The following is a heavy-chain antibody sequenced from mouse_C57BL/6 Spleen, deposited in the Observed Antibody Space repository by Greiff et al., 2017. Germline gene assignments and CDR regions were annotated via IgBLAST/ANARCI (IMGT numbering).Heavy chain of an antibody. D-gene: IGHD1-1*01. CDR2: IHPSDSDT. Sequence: QVQLQQSGAELVKPGASVKVSCKASGYTFTSYWMHWVKQRPGQGLEWIGRIHPSDSDTTYNQKFKGKATLTVAKSSSTAYMQLSSLTSEDSAVYYYAINRYYYGSSHWYFDVWGTGTTVTVSS. CDR1: GYTFTSYW. J-gene: IGHJ1*03. CDR3: AINRYYYGSSHWYFDV. V-gene: IGHV1-74*01.